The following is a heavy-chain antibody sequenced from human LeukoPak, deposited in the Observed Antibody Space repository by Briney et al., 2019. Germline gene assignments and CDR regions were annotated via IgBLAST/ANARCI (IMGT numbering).Heavy chain of an antibody. CDR3: VGVGSLNWFDP. CDR1: GFTFSSYA. CDR2: ISSNGGST. Sequence: PGRSLRLSCAASGFTFSSYAMHWVRQAPGKGLEYVSAISSNGGSTYYADSVKGRFTISRDNSKNTLYLLMSSLRAEDTAVYYCVGVGSLNWFDPWGQGTLVTVSS. D-gene: IGHD3-3*01. J-gene: IGHJ5*02. V-gene: IGHV3-64D*06.